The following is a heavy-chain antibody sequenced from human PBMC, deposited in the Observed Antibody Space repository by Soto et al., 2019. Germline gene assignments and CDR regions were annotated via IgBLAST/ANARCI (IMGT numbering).Heavy chain of an antibody. CDR3: AREVVRPAAMSLDYYYGMDV. D-gene: IGHD2-2*01. Sequence: GGSLRLSCAASGFTFSSYGMHWVRQAPGKGLEWVAVIWYDGSNKYYADSVKGRFTISRDNSKNTLYLQMNSLRAEDTAVYYCAREVVRPAAMSLDYYYGMDVWGQGTTVTVSS. J-gene: IGHJ6*02. V-gene: IGHV3-33*01. CDR2: IWYDGSNK. CDR1: GFTFSSYG.